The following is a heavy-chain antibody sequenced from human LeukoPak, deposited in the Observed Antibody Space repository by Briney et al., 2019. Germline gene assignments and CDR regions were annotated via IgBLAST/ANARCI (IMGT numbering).Heavy chain of an antibody. D-gene: IGHD4-17*01. Sequence: PGGSLRLSCAASGFTFSRYAMSWVRQAPGKGLEWVSSISAVSGSTWYQDSVKGRFTISRDNSKNTLFVQMDSLRAEDTAIYYCTKAAYGDYVNWFDPWGQGTLVTVSS. CDR2: ISAVSGST. J-gene: IGHJ5*02. CDR3: TKAAYGDYVNWFDP. V-gene: IGHV3-23*01. CDR1: GFTFSRYA.